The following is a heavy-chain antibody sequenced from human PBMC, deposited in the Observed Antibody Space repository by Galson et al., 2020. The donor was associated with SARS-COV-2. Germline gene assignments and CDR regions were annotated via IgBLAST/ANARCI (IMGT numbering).Heavy chain of an antibody. Sequence: ETWETMSLTCSVSDAPMSSYYWSWIRQPPGKGLEWIGYISYSGSTSYNPSLRSRVTISVDLPKNQLSLKVTSVTAADTAVYYRARDPAPHYVDNYYYGMDVWGRGTTVTVSS. D-gene: IGHD5-12*01. CDR2: ISYSGST. CDR1: DAPMSSYY. J-gene: IGHJ6*02. CDR3: ARDPAPHYVDNYYYGMDV. V-gene: IGHV4-59*01.